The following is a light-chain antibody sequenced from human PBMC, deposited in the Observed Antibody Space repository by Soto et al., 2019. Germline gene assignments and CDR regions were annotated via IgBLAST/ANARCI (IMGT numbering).Light chain of an antibody. Sequence: QSALTQPPSASGSPGQAVTISCTGNSSDFGGYDYVSWYQQHPGKAPKLMIYEVTKRPSGVPDRFSGSKSGNTASLTVSGLQAEDEADYFCSSYAGSNNFVFGTGTKVTVL. CDR1: SSDFGGYDY. J-gene: IGLJ1*01. CDR2: EVT. CDR3: SSYAGSNNFV. V-gene: IGLV2-8*01.